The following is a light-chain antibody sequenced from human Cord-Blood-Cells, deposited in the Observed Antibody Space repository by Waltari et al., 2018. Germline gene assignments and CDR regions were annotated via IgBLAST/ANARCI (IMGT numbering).Light chain of an antibody. J-gene: IGKJ2*03. Sequence: DIQMTQSPSSLSASVGVRVTITCRASQSISSYLNWYQQKPGKAPKLLIYAASSLQSGVPSRFSGSGSVTDFTLTISSLQPEDFTTYYCQQSDSTPYSFGQGTKLEIK. CDR1: QSISSY. V-gene: IGKV1-39*01. CDR2: AAS. CDR3: QQSDSTPYS.